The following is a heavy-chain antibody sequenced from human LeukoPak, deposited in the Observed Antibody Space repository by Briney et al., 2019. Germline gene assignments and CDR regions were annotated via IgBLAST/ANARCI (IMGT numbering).Heavy chain of an antibody. CDR2: ISYDGSNK. J-gene: IGHJ4*02. V-gene: IGHV3-30-3*01. CDR1: GFTFSSYA. CDR3: ARDPLNYYDSSGYAFDY. Sequence: GRSLRLSCAASGFTFSSYAMHWVRQAPGKGLEWVAVISYDGSNKYYADSVKGRFTISRDNSKNTLYLQMNSLRAEDTAVYYCARDPLNYYDSSGYAFDYWGQGTLVTVSS. D-gene: IGHD3-22*01.